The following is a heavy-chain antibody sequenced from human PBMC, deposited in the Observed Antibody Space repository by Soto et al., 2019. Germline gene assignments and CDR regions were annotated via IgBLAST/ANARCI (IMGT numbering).Heavy chain of an antibody. V-gene: IGHV4-4*02. CDR3: VIHGGRLFDY. CDR2: VYHNGGP. Sequence: QVQLQESGPGLVKPSGTLSLTCAVSDGFISSSNYWSWVRQPPGKGLEWIGQVYHNGGPSYNPSLRSRVTMSIDKSQNQFSLNLSAVTAADTAVYFCVIHGGRLFDYWGPGHLVTVSS. J-gene: IGHJ4*02. CDR1: DGFISSSNY. D-gene: IGHD2-15*01.